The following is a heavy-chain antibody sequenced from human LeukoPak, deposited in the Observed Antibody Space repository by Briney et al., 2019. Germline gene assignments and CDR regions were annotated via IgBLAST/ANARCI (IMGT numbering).Heavy chain of an antibody. Sequence: SVKVSCKASGGTFSSYAISWVRQAPGQGLEWMGGIIPIFGTANYAQKFQGRVTITTDESTSTAYMELSSLRSEDTAVYYCASTHTYSSSWYARYYFDYWGQGTLVTVSS. CDR1: GGTFSSYA. CDR2: IIPIFGTA. D-gene: IGHD6-13*01. V-gene: IGHV1-69*05. J-gene: IGHJ4*02. CDR3: ASTHTYSSSWYARYYFDY.